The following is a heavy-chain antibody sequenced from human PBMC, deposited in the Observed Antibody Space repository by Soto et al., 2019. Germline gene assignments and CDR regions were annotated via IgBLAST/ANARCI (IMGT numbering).Heavy chain of an antibody. CDR3: AKADYVYDFWSGYYTTIDY. CDR1: GFTFSSYG. V-gene: IGHV3-30*18. Sequence: GGSLRLSCAASGFTFSSYGMHWIRQAPGKGLEWVAVISYDGSNKYYADSVKGRFTISRDNSKNTLYLQMNSLRAEDTAVYYCAKADYVYDFWSGYYTTIDYWGQGTLVTVSS. CDR2: ISYDGSNK. D-gene: IGHD3-3*01. J-gene: IGHJ4*02.